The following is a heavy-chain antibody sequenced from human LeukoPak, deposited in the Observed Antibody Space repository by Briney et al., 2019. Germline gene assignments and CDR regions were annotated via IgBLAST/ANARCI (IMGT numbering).Heavy chain of an antibody. CDR1: GGSISSSSYY. D-gene: IGHD3-3*01. CDR3: ARYYDFWSGYYSDAFDI. J-gene: IGHJ3*02. CDR2: IYYSGST. V-gene: IGHV4-39*01. Sequence: PSETLSLTCTVSGGSISSSSYYWGWIRQPPGKGLEWIGSIYYSGSTYYNPSLKSRVTISVDTSKNQFSLKLSSVTVADTAVYYCARYYDFWSGYYSDAFDIWGQGTMVTVSS.